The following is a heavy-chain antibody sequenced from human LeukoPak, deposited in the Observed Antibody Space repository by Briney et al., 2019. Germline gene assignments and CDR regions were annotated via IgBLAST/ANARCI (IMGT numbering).Heavy chain of an antibody. CDR3: ARAPGMDCSGGSCYFRDY. J-gene: IGHJ4*02. CDR1: GGSISSYY. CDR2: IYTSGST. D-gene: IGHD2-15*01. Sequence: PSETLSLTCTVSGGSISSYYWSWIRQPAGKGLEWIGRIYTSGSTNYNPSLKSRVTISVDTSKNQFSLKLSSVTAADTAVYYCARAPGMDCSGGSCYFRDYWGQGTLVTVSS. V-gene: IGHV4-4*07.